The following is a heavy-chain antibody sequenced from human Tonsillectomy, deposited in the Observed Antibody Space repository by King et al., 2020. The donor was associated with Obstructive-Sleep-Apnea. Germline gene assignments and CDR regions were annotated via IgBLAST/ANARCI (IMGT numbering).Heavy chain of an antibody. CDR1: GFTFNSYA. CDR3: AKDHSTGWYNFQH. D-gene: IGHD6-19*01. Sequence: VQLVESGGALVQPGGSLRLSCAASGFTFNSYAMSWVRQAPGKGLEWVSTISRSGYGTYYADSVKGRFTISRDNSKNTLYLQMNSLRAEDTAVYYCAKDHSTGWYNFQHWGQGTLVTVSS. J-gene: IGHJ1*01. V-gene: IGHV3-23*04. CDR2: ISRSGYGT.